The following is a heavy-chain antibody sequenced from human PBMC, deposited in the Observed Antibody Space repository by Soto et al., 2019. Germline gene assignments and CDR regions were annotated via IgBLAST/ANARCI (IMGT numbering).Heavy chain of an antibody. CDR2: IKSKTDGGTT. CDR1: GFTFSNAW. V-gene: IGHV3-15*01. CDR3: TTGTHYYYYYYMDV. J-gene: IGHJ6*03. Sequence: GGSLRLSCAASGFTFSNAWMSWVRQAPGKGLEWVGRIKSKTDGGTTDYAAPVKGGFTISKDDSKNTLYLQMNSLKTDDTAVYYCTTGTHYYYYYYMDVWGKGTTVTVSS. D-gene: IGHD1-1*01.